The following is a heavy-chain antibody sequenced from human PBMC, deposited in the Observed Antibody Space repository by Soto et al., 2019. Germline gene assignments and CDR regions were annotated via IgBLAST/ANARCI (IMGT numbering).Heavy chain of an antibody. CDR2: IYWDDDK. V-gene: IGHV2-5*02. D-gene: IGHD3-10*01. Sequence: QITLKESGPTLVKPTQTLTLTCTFSGFSLSTSGVGVGWIRQPPGKALEWLALIYWDDDKRYSPSLKSRLTIPKDTSKNQVVLTMTNMDPVDTATYYCTHRLSPPEDYYGSGPLDYWGQGTLVTVSS. CDR3: THRLSPPEDYYGSGPLDY. CDR1: GFSLSTSGVG. J-gene: IGHJ4*02.